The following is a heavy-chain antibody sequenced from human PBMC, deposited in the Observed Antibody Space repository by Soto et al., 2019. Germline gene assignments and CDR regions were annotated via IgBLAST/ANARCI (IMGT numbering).Heavy chain of an antibody. J-gene: IGHJ4*02. CDR2: ISSNSVTI. V-gene: IGHV3-48*02. Sequence: AGGSLRLSCGASGFIFSKYSMNWVRQAPGKGLEWLSYISSNSVTIYYADSVRGRFTIFRDNAKNSLYLQMNSLRDEDTAVYYCAREEILGTRSFDYWGQGALVTVSS. CDR1: GFIFSKYS. CDR3: AREEILGTRSFDY. D-gene: IGHD1-26*01.